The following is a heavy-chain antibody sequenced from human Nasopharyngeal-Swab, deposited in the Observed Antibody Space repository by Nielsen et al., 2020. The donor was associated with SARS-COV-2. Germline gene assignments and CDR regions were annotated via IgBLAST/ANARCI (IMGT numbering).Heavy chain of an antibody. V-gene: IGHV3-7*04. J-gene: IGHJ4*02. CDR3: ARAIGALAAY. Sequence: WTRQPPGKGLEWVANIRQDGGEIYYVDSVKGRFTISRDNAKNSLYLQMNSLRAEDTAVYYCARAIGALAAYWGQGTLVTVSS. CDR2: IRQDGGEI. D-gene: IGHD2-15*01.